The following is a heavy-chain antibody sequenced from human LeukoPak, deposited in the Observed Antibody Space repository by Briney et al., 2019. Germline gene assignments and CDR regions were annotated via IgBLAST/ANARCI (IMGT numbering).Heavy chain of an antibody. CDR3: ATQDIVVVPAALGY. Sequence: GASVKVSCKVSGYTLTELSMHWVRQAPGKGLEWMGGFDPEDGETIYAQKFQGRVTMTEDTSTDTAYMELSSLRSEDTAVYYCATQDIVVVPAALGYWGQGTLVTVSS. D-gene: IGHD2-2*01. CDR1: GYTLTELS. J-gene: IGHJ4*02. V-gene: IGHV1-24*01. CDR2: FDPEDGET.